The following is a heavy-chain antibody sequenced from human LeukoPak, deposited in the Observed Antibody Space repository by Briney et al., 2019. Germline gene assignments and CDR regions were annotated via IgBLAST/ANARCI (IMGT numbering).Heavy chain of an antibody. J-gene: IGHJ4*02. D-gene: IGHD3-3*01. Sequence: SETLSLTCTVSGGSISSSSYYWGWIRQPPGKGLEWIGSIYYTGSTYYNPSLKSRVTISVDTSKNQFSLKLSSVTAADTAVYYCARCGYYDFWSGYNPATFDYWGQGTLVTVSS. V-gene: IGHV4-39*01. CDR3: ARCGYYDFWSGYNPATFDY. CDR1: GGSISSSSYY. CDR2: IYYTGST.